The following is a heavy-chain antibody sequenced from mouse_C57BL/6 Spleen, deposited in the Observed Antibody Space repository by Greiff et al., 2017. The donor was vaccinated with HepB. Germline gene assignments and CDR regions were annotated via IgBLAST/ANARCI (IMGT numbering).Heavy chain of an antibody. V-gene: IGHV3-6*01. CDR1: GYSITSGYY. D-gene: IGHD2-4*01. Sequence: EVKLLESGPGLVKPSQSLSLTCSVTGYSITSGYYWNWIRQFPGNKLEWMGYISYDGSNNYNPSLKNRISITRDTSKNQFFLKLNSVTTEDTATYYCARVDYDRVFDYWGQGTTLTVSS. CDR3: ARVDYDRVFDY. CDR2: ISYDGSN. J-gene: IGHJ2*01.